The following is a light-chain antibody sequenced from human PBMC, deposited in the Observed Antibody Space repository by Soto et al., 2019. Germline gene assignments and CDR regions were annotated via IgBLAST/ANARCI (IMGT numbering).Light chain of an antibody. V-gene: IGLV2-11*01. CDR2: DVS. Sequence: QSVLTQPRSVSGSPGQSVTISCTGTSSDVGGYNYVSWYQQHPGKAPKLMIYDVSKRPSGVPDHFSGSKSGSTASLTISGLQAEDEADYYCCSYAGSYTYVFGTGTKVTVL. J-gene: IGLJ1*01. CDR3: CSYAGSYTYV. CDR1: SSDVGGYNY.